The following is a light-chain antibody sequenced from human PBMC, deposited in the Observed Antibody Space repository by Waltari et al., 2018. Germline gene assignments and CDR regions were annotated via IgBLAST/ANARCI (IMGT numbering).Light chain of an antibody. CDR1: DNGNKR. J-gene: IGLJ3*02. Sequence: SYVLTQPPSVSVAPGKTARITWGGTDNGNKRVHWYQQRPGEAPLLVIYHDTDRPSGIPERFSGSTSGNTATLTVSRVEAGDETAYYCQVWDSAADRVVFGGGTKLTVL. CDR3: QVWDSAADRVV. V-gene: IGLV3-21*04. CDR2: HDT.